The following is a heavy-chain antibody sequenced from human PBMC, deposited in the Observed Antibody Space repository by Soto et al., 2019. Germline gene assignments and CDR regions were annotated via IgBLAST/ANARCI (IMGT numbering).Heavy chain of an antibody. J-gene: IGHJ4*02. Sequence: PGGSLRLSCAASGFTFDDYAMHWVRQAPGKGLEWVSGIRWDSGSKFYADAVKGRFIISRDNSKSTLYLQMNSLRADDTAVYYCARDFRPRLYGDYPDYWGQGTLVTVSS. D-gene: IGHD4-17*01. CDR2: IRWDSGSK. CDR1: GFTFDDYA. V-gene: IGHV3-9*01. CDR3: ARDFRPRLYGDYPDY.